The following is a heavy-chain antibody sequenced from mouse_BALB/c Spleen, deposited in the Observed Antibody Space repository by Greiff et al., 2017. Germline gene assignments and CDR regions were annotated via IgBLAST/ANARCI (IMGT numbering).Heavy chain of an antibody. V-gene: IGHV1-87*01. CDR2: IYPGDGDT. CDR1: GYTFTSYW. J-gene: IGHJ3*01. CDR3: ARSPIYDGYLFAY. D-gene: IGHD2-3*01. Sequence: QVQLQQSGAELARPGASVKLSCKASGYTFTSYWMQWVKQRPGQGLEWIGAIYPGDGDTRYTQKFKGKATLTADKSSSTAYMQLSSLASEDSAVYYCARSPIYDGYLFAYWGQGTLVTVSA.